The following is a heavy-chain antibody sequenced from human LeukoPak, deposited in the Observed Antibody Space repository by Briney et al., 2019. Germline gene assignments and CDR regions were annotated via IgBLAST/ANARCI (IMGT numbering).Heavy chain of an antibody. D-gene: IGHD2-2*01. V-gene: IGHV4-59*08. J-gene: IGHJ5*02. CDR3: ARVLGYCSSTSCYPRFDP. Sequence: SETLSLTCTVSGGSISSYYWGWIRQPPGKGLEWIGYIYYSGSTNYNPSLNSRVTISVDTSKNQFSLKLSSVTAADTAVYYCARVLGYCSSTSCYPRFDPWGQGTLVTVSS. CDR1: GGSISSYY. CDR2: IYYSGST.